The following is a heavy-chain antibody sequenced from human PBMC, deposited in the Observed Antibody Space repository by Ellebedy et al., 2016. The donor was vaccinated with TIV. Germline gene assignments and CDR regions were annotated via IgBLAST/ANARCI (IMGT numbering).Heavy chain of an antibody. CDR1: GGSINSGDFY. CDR2: IFYTGST. D-gene: IGHD3-16*01. J-gene: IGHJ4*02. V-gene: IGHV4-31*03. Sequence: SETLSLTXTVSGGSINSGDFYLSWIRQHPVQGLEWIGYIFYTGSTFYNPSLKSRLTISIDKSKNQFSLRLSSVTVADTAVYYCARVGGGMVKQIDYWGQGTLVTVSS. CDR3: ARVGGGMVKQIDY.